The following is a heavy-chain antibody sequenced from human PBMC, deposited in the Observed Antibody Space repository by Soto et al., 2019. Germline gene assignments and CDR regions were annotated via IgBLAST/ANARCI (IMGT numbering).Heavy chain of an antibody. D-gene: IGHD5-12*01. CDR2: IYYSGTT. Sequence: QVQLQESGPGLVKPSQTLFLTCTVSGGSISSGGYYWSWIHQNPGKGLEWIGYIYYSGTTNYNPSLKSRLTISVDTSKNQFSLKLNSMTAADTAVYYCARDESATDAFDIWGQGTMVTVSS. J-gene: IGHJ3*02. CDR1: GGSISSGGYY. CDR3: ARDESATDAFDI. V-gene: IGHV4-31*03.